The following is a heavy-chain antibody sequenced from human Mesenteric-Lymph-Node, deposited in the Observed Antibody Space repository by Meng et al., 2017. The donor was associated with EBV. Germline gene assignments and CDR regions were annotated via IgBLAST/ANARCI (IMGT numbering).Heavy chain of an antibody. CDR2: INHSGST. J-gene: IGHJ4*02. CDR3: ARGRIDDYTKFFDY. V-gene: IGHV4-34*01. D-gene: IGHD4-11*01. CDR1: GESLSGYY. Sequence: VQLQQWGAGPLKPSETLSLTCAVSGESLSGYYWGWIRQSPGKGLEWIGEINHSGSTNYNPSLESRLTISVDTSRNHFSLKLTSVTAADTAVYYCARGRIDDYTKFFDYWGQGTLVTVSS.